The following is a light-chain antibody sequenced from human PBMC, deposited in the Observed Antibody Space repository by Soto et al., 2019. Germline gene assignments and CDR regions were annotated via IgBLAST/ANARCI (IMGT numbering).Light chain of an antibody. J-gene: IGKJ5*01. Sequence: EIELTLFLGTQAFPAGRRSALSCMISQRVYSSYLAWYQQRPGQAPRLLFYDASIRATGIPARFSGSGSGTDFTLTITSLEPEDFAVYSCQQRSYWPITFGQGTRLEIK. CDR2: DAS. CDR1: QRVYSSY. V-gene: IGKV3-11*01. CDR3: QQRSYWPIT.